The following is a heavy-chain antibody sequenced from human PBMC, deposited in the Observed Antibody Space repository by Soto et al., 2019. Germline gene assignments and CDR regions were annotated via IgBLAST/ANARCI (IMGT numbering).Heavy chain of an antibody. CDR3: AAARGDRRGYYFDY. CDR1: GYTFTSYG. CDR2: ISAYNGNT. Sequence: ASVKFSCKASGYTFTSYGISWVRQAPGQGLEWMGWISAYNGNTNYAQKLQGRVTMSTDTSTSTAYRELRSLRSDDTAVYYCAAARGDRRGYYFDYWGQGTLVAVSS. J-gene: IGHJ4*02. V-gene: IGHV1-18*01. D-gene: IGHD5-12*01.